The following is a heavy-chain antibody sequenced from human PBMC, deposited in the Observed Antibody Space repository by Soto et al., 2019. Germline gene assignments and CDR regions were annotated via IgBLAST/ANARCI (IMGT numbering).Heavy chain of an antibody. CDR1: GGTFSYYA. Sequence: QVQLVQSGAEVKKPGSSVKVSCKASGGTFSYYAITWVRQAPGQGLEWMGEIISMFGSTNYAQKFQGRLTITADESTSTAYVELRSLTSDDTAVYYCARRYCTGGSCEFYYFDYWGQGTLVTVSS. CDR3: ARRYCTGGSCEFYYFDY. V-gene: IGHV1-69*19. D-gene: IGHD2-15*01. J-gene: IGHJ4*02. CDR2: IISMFGST.